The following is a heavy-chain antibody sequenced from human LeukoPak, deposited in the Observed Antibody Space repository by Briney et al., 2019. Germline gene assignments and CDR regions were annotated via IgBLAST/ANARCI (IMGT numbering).Heavy chain of an antibody. CDR2: IYTSGST. Sequence: SETLSLTCTVSGGSISSYYWSWIRQPAGKGLEWIGRIYTSGSTNYNPSLKSRVTMSVDTSKNQFSLKLSSVTAADTAVYYCARDRRVPGLIAARWSFWFDPWGQGTLVTVSS. V-gene: IGHV4-4*07. CDR1: GGSISSYY. D-gene: IGHD6-6*01. J-gene: IGHJ5*02. CDR3: ARDRRVPGLIAARWSFWFDP.